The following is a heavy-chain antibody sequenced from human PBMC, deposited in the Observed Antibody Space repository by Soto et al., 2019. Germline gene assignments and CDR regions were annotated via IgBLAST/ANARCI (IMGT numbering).Heavy chain of an antibody. V-gene: IGHV1-18*01. J-gene: IGHJ4*02. CDR2: ISAYNGNT. CDR3: TTTGAYCGDPRDIEY. Sequence: QVQLVQSGAEVKKPAASVRVSCKTSGYTFSSFGITWVRQAPGQRLEWMGWISAYNGNTKYAQKLQGRVTMTTDTSTSTAYMELRSVTSDDTAVYYCTTTGAYCGDPRDIEYWGQGTLVTVSS. D-gene: IGHD2-21*01. CDR1: GYTFSSFG.